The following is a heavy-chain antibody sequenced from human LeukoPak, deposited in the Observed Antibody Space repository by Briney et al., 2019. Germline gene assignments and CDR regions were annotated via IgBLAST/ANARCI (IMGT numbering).Heavy chain of an antibody. V-gene: IGHV3-30*14. CDR3: ARAGYSYTWPPSYYYGMDV. CDR1: GFTFRSYG. Sequence: GGSLRLSCAASGFTFRSYGLHWVRQAPGKGLEWVAVISFDGTKKYYADSVKGRFTISRDNSKNTLYLQMNSLRAEDTAVYYCARAGYSYTWPPSYYYGMDVWGQGTTVTASS. D-gene: IGHD5-18*01. J-gene: IGHJ6*02. CDR2: ISFDGTKK.